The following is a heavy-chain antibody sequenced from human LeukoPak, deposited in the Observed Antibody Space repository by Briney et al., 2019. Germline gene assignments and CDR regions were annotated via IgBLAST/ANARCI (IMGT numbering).Heavy chain of an antibody. CDR3: ARLESSAWTDGCCFDY. CDR2: IYYSGSA. V-gene: IGHV4-39*01. CDR1: GASISSSSCY. D-gene: IGHD6-19*01. J-gene: IGHJ4*02. Sequence: SETLSLTCTVSGASISSSSCYWGWIRQPPGKGLEWIGNIYYSGSAYHNPSLKSRVTISVDTSKSQVSLNLTSVTAADTAVYYCARLESSAWTDGCCFDYWGQGALVTVSS.